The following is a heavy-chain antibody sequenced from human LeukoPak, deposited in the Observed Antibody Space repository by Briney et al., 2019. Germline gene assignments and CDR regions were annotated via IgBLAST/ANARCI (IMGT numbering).Heavy chain of an antibody. Sequence: TGGSLRLSCAASGFTFSSYSMNWVRQAPGEGLEWVSSISSSSYIYYADSVKGRFTISRDNAKNSLYLQMNSLRAEDTGVYYCARDLAVAGMWPWGPGTLVTVSS. CDR3: ARDLAVAGMWP. D-gene: IGHD6-19*01. CDR2: ISSSSYI. V-gene: IGHV3-21*01. J-gene: IGHJ5*02. CDR1: GFTFSSYS.